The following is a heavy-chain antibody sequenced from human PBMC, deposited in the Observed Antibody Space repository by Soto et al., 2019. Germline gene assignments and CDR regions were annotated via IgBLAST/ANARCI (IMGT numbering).Heavy chain of an antibody. CDR3: ATVQSTAVAGRGYYYYYYMDV. D-gene: IGHD6-19*01. CDR1: GYTLTELS. Sequence: GASVKVSCKVSGYTLTELSMHWVRQAPGKGLERIGGFGPEDGETIYAQKFQGRVTMTEDTSTDTAYIELSSLRSEDTAVYYCATVQSTAVAGRGYYYYYYMDVWGKGTTVTVSS. CDR2: FGPEDGET. J-gene: IGHJ6*03. V-gene: IGHV1-24*01.